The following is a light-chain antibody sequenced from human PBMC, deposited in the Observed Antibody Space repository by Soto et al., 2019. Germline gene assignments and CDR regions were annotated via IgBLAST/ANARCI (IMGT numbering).Light chain of an antibody. J-gene: IGKJ3*01. CDR1: QSIKNL. V-gene: IGKV1-5*03. Sequence: DIQMTQSPSTLSASVGDRVTITCRASQSIKNLLAWYQQKPGEAPKLLIYKASTLESAVPSRFSGSGSGTEFTLTISCLQPDDVATYYCQQYNSYSQFTFGPGTKVDIK. CDR2: KAS. CDR3: QQYNSYSQFT.